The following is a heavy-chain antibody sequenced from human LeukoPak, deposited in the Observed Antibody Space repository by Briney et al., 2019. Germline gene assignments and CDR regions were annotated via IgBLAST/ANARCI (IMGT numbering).Heavy chain of an antibody. J-gene: IGHJ6*03. CDR1: GFTFSSYS. V-gene: IGHV3-48*01. CDR3: ARDSLRFLEWLHMDV. CDR2: ISSSSSTI. Sequence: GGSLRLSCAASGFTFSSYSMNWVRQAPGKGLEWVSYISSSSSTIYYADSVKGRFTISRDNAKNSLYLQMNSLRAEDTAVYYCARDSLRFLEWLHMDVWGKGTTVTVSS. D-gene: IGHD3-3*01.